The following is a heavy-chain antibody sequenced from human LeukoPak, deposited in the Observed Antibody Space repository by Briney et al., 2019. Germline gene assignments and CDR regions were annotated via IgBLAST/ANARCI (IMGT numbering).Heavy chain of an antibody. Sequence: SQTLSLTCTVSGGSISSSGYYWGWIRQPPGKGLEWIGSIYYSGSTYYNPSLKSRVTISADTSKNQFSLKLSSVTAADTAVYYCARDVVGSGWFNYWGQGTLVTVSS. V-gene: IGHV4-39*07. J-gene: IGHJ4*02. CDR2: IYYSGST. CDR1: GGSISSSGYY. D-gene: IGHD6-19*01. CDR3: ARDVVGSGWFNY.